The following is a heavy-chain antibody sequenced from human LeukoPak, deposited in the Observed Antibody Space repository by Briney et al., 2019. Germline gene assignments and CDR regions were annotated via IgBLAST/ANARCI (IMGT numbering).Heavy chain of an antibody. CDR1: GFSFSSCS. CDR2: ISSSIITI. D-gene: IGHD4-11*01. CDR3: ARDLGIASSNAFDI. J-gene: IGHJ3*02. Sequence: GGSLRLSCAASGFSFSSCSINWVRQAPGKGLEWVSYISSSIITIYYADSVKGRFTISRDNAKNSLYLQMNSLRAEDTAVYYCARDLGIASSNAFDIWGQGTMVTVSS. V-gene: IGHV3-48*01.